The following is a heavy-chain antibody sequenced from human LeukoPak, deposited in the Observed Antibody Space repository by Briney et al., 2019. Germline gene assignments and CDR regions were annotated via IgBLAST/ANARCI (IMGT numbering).Heavy chain of an antibody. CDR3: AKGGCPGY. CDR2: IGDSGVST. Sequence: PGGSLRLSCAASGFTFNTYAMSWVRQAPGKGLEWVSAIGDSGVSTYYADSVKGRFTISRDNSKNTLYLQMNSLRAEDTAVYYCAKGGCPGYWGQGTLVTVTS. CDR1: GFTFNTYA. J-gene: IGHJ4*02. D-gene: IGHD6-19*01. V-gene: IGHV3-23*01.